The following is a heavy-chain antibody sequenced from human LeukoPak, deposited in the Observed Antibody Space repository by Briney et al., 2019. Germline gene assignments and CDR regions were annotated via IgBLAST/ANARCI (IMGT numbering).Heavy chain of an antibody. CDR1: GFAFSSYA. J-gene: IGHJ6*04. D-gene: IGHD3-10*02. CDR2: ISSSGSTI. Sequence: PGGSLRLSCAASGFAFSSYAMSWVRQAPGKGLEWVSYISSSGSTIYYADSVKGRFTISRDNAKNSLYLQMNSLRAEDTAVYYCAELGITMIGGVWGKGTTVTISS. V-gene: IGHV3-48*03. CDR3: AELGITMIGGV.